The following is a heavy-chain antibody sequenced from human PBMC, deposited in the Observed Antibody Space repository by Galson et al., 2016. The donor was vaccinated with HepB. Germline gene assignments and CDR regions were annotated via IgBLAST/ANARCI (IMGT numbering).Heavy chain of an antibody. D-gene: IGHD6-19*01. J-gene: IGHJ4*02. CDR1: GFAFRSYT. V-gene: IGHV3-30-3*01. Sequence: SLRLSCAASGFAFRSYTIHWVRQAPGKGLDWVALIAFDGATIYYADSVKGRFTISRDNSKNTVYLQMNSLRTDDTALYYCAREADSIALAGNFFYWGQGTLVTVSS. CDR3: AREADSIALAGNFFY. CDR2: IAFDGATI.